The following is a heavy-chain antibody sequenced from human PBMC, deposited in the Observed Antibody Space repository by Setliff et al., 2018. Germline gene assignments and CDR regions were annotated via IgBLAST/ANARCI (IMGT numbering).Heavy chain of an antibody. V-gene: IGHV3-48*04. J-gene: IGHJ4*02. Sequence: GGSLRLSCAASGFTFSSSAMAWVRQAPGKGLEWVSYISSSSSTIYYADSVKGRFTISRDNAKNSLYLQMTSLRAEDTAIYYCARTTGYRLEGDFDYWGQGTLVTVSS. D-gene: IGHD3-16*01. CDR1: GFTFSSSA. CDR3: ARTTGYRLEGDFDY. CDR2: ISSSSSTI.